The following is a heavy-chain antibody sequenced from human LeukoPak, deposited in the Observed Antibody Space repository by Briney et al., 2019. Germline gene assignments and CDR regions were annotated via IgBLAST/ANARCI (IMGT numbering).Heavy chain of an antibody. CDR1: GYTFTDYY. V-gene: IGHV1-2*02. Sequence: ASVKVSCKPSGYTFTDYYMHWVRQAPGQGLEWMGWINPNSGGTNYAQRFQGRVTMTRDTSISTAYMELSRLRSDDSAVFYCAITNWSYHMDYWGQGTLVTVSS. D-gene: IGHD1-7*01. CDR2: INPNSGGT. J-gene: IGHJ4*02. CDR3: AITNWSYHMDY.